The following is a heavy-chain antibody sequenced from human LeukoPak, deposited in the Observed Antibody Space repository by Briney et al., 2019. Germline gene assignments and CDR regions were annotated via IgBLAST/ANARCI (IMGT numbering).Heavy chain of an antibody. J-gene: IGHJ4*02. CDR2: ISGNGGST. CDR1: GFTFSSYA. Sequence: SGGSLRLSCSASGFTFSSYAMHWVSQAPGKGLEYVSAISGNGGSTYYADSVKGRFTISRDNSKHTLYLQMSSLRAEDTAVYYCVKGDRSRWYYFDYWGQGTLVTVSS. V-gene: IGHV3-64D*09. D-gene: IGHD6-13*01. CDR3: VKGDRSRWYYFDY.